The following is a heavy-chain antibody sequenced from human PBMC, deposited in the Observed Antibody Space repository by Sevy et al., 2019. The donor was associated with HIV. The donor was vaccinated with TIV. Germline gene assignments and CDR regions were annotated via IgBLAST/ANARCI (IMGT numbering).Heavy chain of an antibody. J-gene: IGHJ5*02. CDR2: ISWEGGST. V-gene: IGHV3-43D*03. CDR1: GFTFDDYA. CDR3: AKDASSDGGQNWLDP. D-gene: IGHD4-17*01. Sequence: GESLKISCAASGFTFDDYAMHWVRQAPGKGLEWVSLISWEGGSTYYADPVKGRLTISRDNSKNSLYLQMNSLRAKDTALYYGAKDASSDGGQNWLDPWGQGTRVTVSS.